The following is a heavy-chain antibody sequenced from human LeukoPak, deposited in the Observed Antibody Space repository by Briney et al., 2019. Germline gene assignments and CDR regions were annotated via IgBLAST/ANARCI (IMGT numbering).Heavy chain of an antibody. V-gene: IGHV4-39*07. CDR1: GGSISSSSYY. J-gene: IGHJ3*02. Sequence: SETLSLTCTVSGGSISSSSYYWGWIRQPPGKGLEWIGSIYYSGSTYYNPSLKSRVTISVDTSKNQFSLKLSSVTAADTAVYYCARVGTYYDSSGYPTTYGAFDIWGQGTMVTVSS. CDR3: ARVGTYYDSSGYPTTYGAFDI. D-gene: IGHD3-22*01. CDR2: IYYSGST.